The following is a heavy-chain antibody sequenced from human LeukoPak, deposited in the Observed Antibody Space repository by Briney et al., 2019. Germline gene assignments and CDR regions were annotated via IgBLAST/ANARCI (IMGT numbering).Heavy chain of an antibody. J-gene: IGHJ6*03. CDR2: IIPIFATT. V-gene: IGHV1-69*13. D-gene: IGHD1-14*01. Sequence: SVKVSCKTSGGTFGSFAIAWLRQAPGQGLEWTGGIIPIFATTNYAQEFQGRVSITADEFTSTVYMELTSLRSDDTGVYYCARGPPLTYDHTPEGYYHYYMDVWGKGTTIIISS. CDR1: GGTFGSFA. CDR3: ARGPPLTYDHTPEGYYHYYMDV.